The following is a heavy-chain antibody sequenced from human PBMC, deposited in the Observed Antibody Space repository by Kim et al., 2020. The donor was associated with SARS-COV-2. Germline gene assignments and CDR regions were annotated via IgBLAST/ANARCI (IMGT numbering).Heavy chain of an antibody. CDR3: ARDGVSQQWLVGPFYFDY. Sequence: SVKVSCKASGGTFSSYAISWVRQAPGQGLEWMGRIIPILGIANYAQKFQGRVTITADKSTSTAYMELSSLRSEDTAAYYCARDGVSQQWLVGPFYFDYW. V-gene: IGHV1-69*04. J-gene: IGHJ4*01. D-gene: IGHD6-19*01. CDR2: IIPILGIA. CDR1: GGTFSSYA.